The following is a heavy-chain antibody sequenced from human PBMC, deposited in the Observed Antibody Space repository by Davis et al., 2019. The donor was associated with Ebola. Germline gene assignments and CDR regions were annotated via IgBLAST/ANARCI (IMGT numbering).Heavy chain of an antibody. Sequence: PGGSLRLSCAASGFTFSSYAMSWVRQAPGKGLEWVSSISSSSSYIYYADSVKGRFTISRDNAKNSLYLQMNSLRAEDTAVYYCARALGYCSSTSCYIGAFDIWGQGTMVTVSS. CDR3: ARALGYCSSTSCYIGAFDI. CDR1: GFTFSSYA. V-gene: IGHV3-21*01. J-gene: IGHJ3*02. D-gene: IGHD2-2*02. CDR2: ISSSSSYI.